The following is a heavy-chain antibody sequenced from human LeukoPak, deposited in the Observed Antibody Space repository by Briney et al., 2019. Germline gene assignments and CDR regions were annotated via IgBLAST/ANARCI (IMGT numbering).Heavy chain of an antibody. D-gene: IGHD6-13*01. CDR2: IYYSGST. J-gene: IGHJ5*02. V-gene: IGHV4-39*07. Sequence: SETLSLSCTVSGGSISSSSYYWGWIRQPPGKGLEWIGSIYYSGSTYYNPSLKSRVTISVDTSKNQFSLKLSPVTAADTAVYYCARGSYSSSWYWRYNWFDPWGQGTLVTVSS. CDR1: GGSISSSSYY. CDR3: ARGSYSSSWYWRYNWFDP.